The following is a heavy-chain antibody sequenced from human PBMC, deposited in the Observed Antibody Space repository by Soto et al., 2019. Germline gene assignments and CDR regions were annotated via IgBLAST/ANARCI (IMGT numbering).Heavy chain of an antibody. J-gene: IGHJ4*02. V-gene: IGHV1-8*01. CDR1: GYTFTSYD. CDR3: ARRLGSSWYGEGRY. CDR2: MNPNSGNT. D-gene: IGHD6-13*01. Sequence: QVQLVQSGAEVKKPGASVKVSCKASGYTFTSYDINWVREVTGQGLEWMGWMNPNSGNTGYVQKFQGRVTMTRNTSISTAYMELSSLRSEDTAVYYCARRLGSSWYGEGRYWGQGTLVTVSS.